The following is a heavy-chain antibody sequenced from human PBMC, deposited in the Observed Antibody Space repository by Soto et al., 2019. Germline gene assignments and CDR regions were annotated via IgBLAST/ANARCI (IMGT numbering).Heavy chain of an antibody. CDR1: GGSVTSDGDY. J-gene: IGHJ4*02. D-gene: IGHD5-18*01. CDR2: ISNSGST. CDR3: ATESGSTYGYFDH. V-gene: IGHV4-30-4*01. Sequence: SETLSLTCTVSGGSVTSDGDYWTWIRQSPGKGLEWIGYISNSGSTGYNPSLKTRLSMSVDRSKNQFTLRLTSVTAADTAVYFCATESGSTYGYFDHWGQGTQVTVSS.